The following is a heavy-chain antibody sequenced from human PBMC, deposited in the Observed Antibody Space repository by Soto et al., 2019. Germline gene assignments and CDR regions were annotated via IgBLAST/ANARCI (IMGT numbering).Heavy chain of an antibody. J-gene: IGHJ3*02. CDR2: MNPNSGNT. Sequence: ASVKVSCKASGYTFTRYDIKWVRQATGQGLEWMGWMNPNSGNTGYAQKFQGRVTMTRNTSISTAYMELSSLRSEDTAVYYCARGTIVVVPAAGVHGAFDIWGQGTMVTVSS. CDR3: ARGTIVVVPAAGVHGAFDI. D-gene: IGHD2-2*01. CDR1: GYTFTRYD. V-gene: IGHV1-8*01.